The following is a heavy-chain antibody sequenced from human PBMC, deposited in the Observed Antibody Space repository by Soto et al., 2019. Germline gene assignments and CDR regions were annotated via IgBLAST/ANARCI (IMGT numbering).Heavy chain of an antibody. D-gene: IGHD2-2*01. J-gene: IGHJ4*02. Sequence: QVQLQESGPGLVKPSETLSLTCTVSGGSISSYYWSWIRQPPGKGLEWIGYIYYSGSTNYNPSLKSRVTISVDTSKNQFSLKLSSVTAADTAVYYCARENYCSSTSCYRFYFDYSGQGTLVTVSS. CDR2: IYYSGST. V-gene: IGHV4-59*01. CDR1: GGSISSYY. CDR3: ARENYCSSTSCYRFYFDY.